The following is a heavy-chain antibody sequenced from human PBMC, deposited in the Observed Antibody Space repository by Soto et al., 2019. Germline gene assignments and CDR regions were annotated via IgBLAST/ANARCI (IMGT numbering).Heavy chain of an antibody. Sequence: PSETLSLTCAVSGGSISSGGYSWSWIRQPPGKGLEWIGYIYYSGSTNYNPSLKSRVTISVDTSKNQFSLKLSSVTAADTAVYYCARATYGGKAPFDYWGQGTLVTVSS. CDR3: ARATYGGKAPFDY. D-gene: IGHD4-17*01. CDR2: IYYSGST. V-gene: IGHV4-61*08. CDR1: GGSISSGGYS. J-gene: IGHJ4*02.